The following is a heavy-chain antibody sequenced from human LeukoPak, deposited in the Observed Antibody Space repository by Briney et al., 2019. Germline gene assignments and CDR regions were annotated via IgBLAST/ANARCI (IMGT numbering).Heavy chain of an antibody. V-gene: IGHV3-7*03. D-gene: IGHD3-10*01. Sequence: GGSLRLSCTASGFTFSSHWMTWVRQPPGKGLEWVANIKEDGSEKYYVDSVKGRFTFSRDNAKNSLYLQMDSLRAEDTAVYYCARDKSAGADTGSSFYYWGQGALVTVSS. J-gene: IGHJ4*02. CDR2: IKEDGSEK. CDR3: ARDKSAGADTGSSFYY. CDR1: GFTFSSHW.